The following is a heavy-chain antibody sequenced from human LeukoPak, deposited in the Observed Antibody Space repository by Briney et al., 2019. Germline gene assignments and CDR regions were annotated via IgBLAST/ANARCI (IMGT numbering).Heavy chain of an antibody. J-gene: IGHJ4*02. CDR3: ARLNHIAAAGSGYFDY. D-gene: IGHD6-13*01. CDR2: INHSGST. V-gene: IGHV4-34*01. CDR1: GGSFSGYY. Sequence: PSETLSLTCAVYGGSFSGYYWSWIRQPPGKGLEWIGEINHSGSTNYNPSLKSRVTISVDTSKNQFSLKLSPVTAADTAVYYCARLNHIAAAGSGYFDYWGQGTLVTVSS.